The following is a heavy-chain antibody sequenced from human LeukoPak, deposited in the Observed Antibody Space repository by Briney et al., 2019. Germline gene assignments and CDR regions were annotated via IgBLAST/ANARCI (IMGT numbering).Heavy chain of an antibody. CDR2: IYYSGST. CDR3: ARDPSRQKRLLRPNAFDI. D-gene: IGHD2-15*01. CDR1: GGSISSYY. Sequence: PSETLSLTCTVSGGSISSYYWSWIRQPPGKGLEWIGYIYYSGSTKYNPSLKSRVTISVDTSKNQFSLNLSSVSAADTAVYFCARDPSRQKRLLRPNAFDIWGQGTMVTVSS. J-gene: IGHJ3*02. V-gene: IGHV4-59*12.